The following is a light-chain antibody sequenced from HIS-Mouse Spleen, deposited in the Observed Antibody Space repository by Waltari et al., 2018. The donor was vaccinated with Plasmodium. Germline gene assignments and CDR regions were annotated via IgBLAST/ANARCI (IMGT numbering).Light chain of an antibody. V-gene: IGKV1-5*03. CDR2: KAS. Sequence: DIQITQSPSTLSASVGERVTIPCRASQSISSWLAWYQQKPGKAPKLLIYKASSLESGVPSRFSGSGSGTEFTLTISSLQPDDFATYYCQQYNSYSWTFGQGTKVEIK. CDR1: QSISSW. CDR3: QQYNSYSWT. J-gene: IGKJ1*01.